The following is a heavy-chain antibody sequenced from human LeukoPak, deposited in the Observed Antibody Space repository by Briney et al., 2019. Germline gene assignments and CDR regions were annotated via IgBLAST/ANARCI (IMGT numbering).Heavy chain of an antibody. D-gene: IGHD5-24*01. CDR1: GFTFSTSA. Sequence: GRSLRLSCVASGFTFSTSAMHWVRQAPGEGLEWVANINQDGSEKFYVDSVKGRFSISRDNAKNSLYLQMNSLRAEDTAVYYCARENRDGQNPYNWFDPWGQGTLVTVSS. CDR3: ARENRDGQNPYNWFDP. V-gene: IGHV3-7*01. J-gene: IGHJ5*02. CDR2: INQDGSEK.